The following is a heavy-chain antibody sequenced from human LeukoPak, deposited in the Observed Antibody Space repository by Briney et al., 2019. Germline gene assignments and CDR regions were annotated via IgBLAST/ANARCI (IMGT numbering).Heavy chain of an antibody. CDR3: AREEGGYFDY. CDR1: GFSFDDYD. D-gene: IGHD3-16*01. V-gene: IGHV3-20*04. Sequence: PGGSLRLSCAASGFSFDDYDMSWVRQAPGKGLEWVSGINWNGGGTGYADSVKGRFTISRDNAKNSLYLQMSSLRAEDTALYYCAREEGGYFDYWGQGTLVTVSS. J-gene: IGHJ4*02. CDR2: INWNGGGT.